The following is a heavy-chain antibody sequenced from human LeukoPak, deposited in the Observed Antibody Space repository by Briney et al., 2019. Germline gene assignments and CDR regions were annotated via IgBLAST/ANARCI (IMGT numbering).Heavy chain of an antibody. CDR3: ARGSPKLDS. Sequence: SETLSLTCTVSGGSISSNSYYWGWIRQPPGKGLKWIGSIYYSGSTYYNPSLKSRVTISVDTSKNQFSLKLSSVTAADTAVYYCARGSPKLDSWGQGTPVTVSS. CDR1: GGSISSNSYY. CDR2: IYYSGST. J-gene: IGHJ5*01. V-gene: IGHV4-39*01.